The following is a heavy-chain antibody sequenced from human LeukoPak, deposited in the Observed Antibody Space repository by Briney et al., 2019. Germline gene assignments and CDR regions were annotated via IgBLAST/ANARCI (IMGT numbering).Heavy chain of an antibody. J-gene: IGHJ6*02. Sequence: GGSLRLSRAASGFTFSSYEMNWVRQAPGKGLGWVSYISSSGSTIYYADSVKGRFTISRDNAKNSLYLQMNSLRVEDTAVYYCARLFYYDSSGVYGMDVWGQGTTVTVSS. V-gene: IGHV3-48*03. CDR3: ARLFYYDSSGVYGMDV. CDR2: ISSSGSTI. D-gene: IGHD3-22*01. CDR1: GFTFSSYE.